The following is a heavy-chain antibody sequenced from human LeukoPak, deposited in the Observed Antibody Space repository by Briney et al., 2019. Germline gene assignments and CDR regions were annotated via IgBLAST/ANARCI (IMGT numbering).Heavy chain of an antibody. CDR2: IKQDGSEK. CDR1: GFTFSSYW. CDR3: AKSNGYGLVDI. Sequence: GGSLRLSCAASGFTFSSYWMSWVRQAPGKGLEWVANIKQDGSEKYYVDSVKGRFTISRDNAKNSLYLQMNSLRAEDTAVYYCAKSNGYGLVDIWGQGTMVTVSS. D-gene: IGHD3-10*01. J-gene: IGHJ3*02. V-gene: IGHV3-7*01.